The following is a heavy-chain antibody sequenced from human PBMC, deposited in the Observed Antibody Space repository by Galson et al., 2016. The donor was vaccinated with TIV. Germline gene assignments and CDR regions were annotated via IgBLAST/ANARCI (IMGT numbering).Heavy chain of an antibody. Sequence: SLRLSCAASGFTFSSSTMNRVRQAPGKGLEWVSSISGRRSYIYYADSVKGRFTVSRDNAKNSLYLQMNGLRVEDSGVYFCASQRPAYSSSWYHFDDWGQGTPVTVSS. V-gene: IGHV3-21*01. J-gene: IGHJ4*02. CDR2: ISGRRSYI. CDR1: GFTFSSST. CDR3: ASQRPAYSSSWYHFDD. D-gene: IGHD6-13*01.